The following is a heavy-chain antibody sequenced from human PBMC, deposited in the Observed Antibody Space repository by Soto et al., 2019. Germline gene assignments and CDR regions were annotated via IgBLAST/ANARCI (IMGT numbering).Heavy chain of an antibody. D-gene: IGHD6-19*01. CDR3: AMFDKFLSGWHPLGAFDI. J-gene: IGHJ3*02. CDR1: GFTFSSYW. V-gene: IGHV3-74*01. Sequence: GYLRLSCAASGFTFSSYWMHWVRQAPGKGLVWVSRINSDGSSTSYADSVKGRFTISRDNAKNTLYLQMNSLRAEDTAVYYCAMFDKFLSGWHPLGAFDIWGQGTMVTVSS. CDR2: INSDGSST.